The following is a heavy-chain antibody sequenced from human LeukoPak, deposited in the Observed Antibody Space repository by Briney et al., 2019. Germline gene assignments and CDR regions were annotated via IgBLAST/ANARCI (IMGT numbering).Heavy chain of an antibody. CDR2: INGNNGTI. V-gene: IGHV3-11*01. CDR1: GFTFSDYY. J-gene: IGHJ4*02. Sequence: GGSLRLSCGASGFTFSDYYMSWFRQAPGKGLEWLSYINGNNGTIYYADSVRGRFTISRDNAKNSVYLQMNSLRGEDTAVYYCVRAYSRGYSDDFDYWGQGTLVTVSS. CDR3: VRAYSRGYSDDFDY. D-gene: IGHD3-22*01.